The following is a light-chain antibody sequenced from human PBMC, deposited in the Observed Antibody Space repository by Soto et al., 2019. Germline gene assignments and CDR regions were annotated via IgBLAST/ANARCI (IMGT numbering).Light chain of an antibody. CDR3: QQYGSSPLT. CDR1: QNISSY. CDR2: GAS. Sequence: IVLTQSPATLSLSPGNRATLSCRASQNISSYLIWYQQKPGQSPRLLIYGASSRATGIPDRFTGSGSGTDFTLTISRLEPEDFAVYYCQQYGSSPLTFGQGTKVDIK. J-gene: IGKJ1*01. V-gene: IGKV3-20*01.